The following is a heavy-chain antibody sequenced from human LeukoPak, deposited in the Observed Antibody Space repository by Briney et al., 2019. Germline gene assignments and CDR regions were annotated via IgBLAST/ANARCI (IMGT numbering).Heavy chain of an antibody. Sequence: GASVKVSCKASGYTFTSYGISWVRQAPGQGLEWMGWINPNSGGTNYAQKFQGRVTMTRDTSISTAYMELSRLRSDDTAVYYCARAGYCSSTSCPHIDYWGQGTLVTVSS. D-gene: IGHD2-2*01. V-gene: IGHV1-2*02. CDR2: INPNSGGT. J-gene: IGHJ4*02. CDR3: ARAGYCSSTSCPHIDY. CDR1: GYTFTSYG.